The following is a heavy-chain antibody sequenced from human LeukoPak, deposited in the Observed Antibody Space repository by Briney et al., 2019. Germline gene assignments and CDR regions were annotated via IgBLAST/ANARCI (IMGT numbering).Heavy chain of an antibody. D-gene: IGHD3-3*01. Sequence: GGSLRLSCAASGFTFSSYWMSWVRQAPGKGLEWVANIKQDGSEKYYVDSVKGRFTISRDNAKNSLYLQMNSLRAEDTAVYYCARGPPITSAYYDSWSGYYWFDYWGQGTLVTVSS. V-gene: IGHV3-7*01. J-gene: IGHJ4*02. CDR1: GFTFSSYW. CDR2: IKQDGSEK. CDR3: ARGPPITSAYYDSWSGYYWFDY.